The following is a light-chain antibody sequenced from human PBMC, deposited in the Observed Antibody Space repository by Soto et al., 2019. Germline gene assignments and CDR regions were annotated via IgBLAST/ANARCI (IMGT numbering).Light chain of an antibody. CDR3: LLMYGAAWV. Sequence: QTVVTQEPSLTVSPGGAVTLTCAPSTGAVTSGYYPNWFQQKPGQAPRALIYTTNNKHSWTPARFSGSLLGGKAALTLSGVQPEDEAEYYCLLMYGAAWVFGGGTKLTVL. CDR2: TTN. CDR1: TGAVTSGYY. V-gene: IGLV7-43*01. J-gene: IGLJ3*02.